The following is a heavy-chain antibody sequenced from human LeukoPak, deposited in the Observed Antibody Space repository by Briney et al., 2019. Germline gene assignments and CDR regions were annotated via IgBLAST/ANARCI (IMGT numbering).Heavy chain of an antibody. CDR2: IHHSKGT. Sequence: SETLSLTCAVYGESISDYYWTWIRQFPGKGREWIGEIHHSKGTNYNPSLKSRLTMSVDRSKNQFSLKLSSVTAADTAIYYCVRATAAGSGRAFDYWAQGSLVPVSS. CDR1: GESISDYY. V-gene: IGHV4-34*01. J-gene: IGHJ4*02. CDR3: VRATAAGSGRAFDY. D-gene: IGHD3-10*01.